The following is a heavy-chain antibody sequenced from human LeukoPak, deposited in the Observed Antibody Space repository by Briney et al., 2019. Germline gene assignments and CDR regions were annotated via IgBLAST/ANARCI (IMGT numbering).Heavy chain of an antibody. CDR2: SNHGGTT. Sequence: SETLSLTCAVYGGSFSGYYWTWIRQLPGGGLEWIGESNHGGTTNCNPSLKSRVTVSVDPSKNQFSLALTFVTAADTALYYCAGGSRAGDNVLDFWGRGNQVTVSS. D-gene: IGHD4-17*01. CDR3: AGGSRAGDNVLDF. J-gene: IGHJ4*02. V-gene: IGHV4-34*01. CDR1: GGSFSGYY.